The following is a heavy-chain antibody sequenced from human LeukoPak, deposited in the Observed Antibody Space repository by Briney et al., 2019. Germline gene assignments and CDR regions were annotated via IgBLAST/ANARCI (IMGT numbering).Heavy chain of an antibody. CDR3: ARDGYATGSHDY. D-gene: IGHD3-10*01. CDR1: EFTFSSYW. V-gene: IGHV3-7*04. Sequence: GGSLRLSCAASEFTFSSYWMSWVRQAPGKGLEWVANIKQDGSEKSYVDSVKGQFMISRDNPKNSLHLQMNSLRAEDTAVYYCARDGYATGSHDYWGQGTLVTVSS. J-gene: IGHJ4*02. CDR2: IKQDGSEK.